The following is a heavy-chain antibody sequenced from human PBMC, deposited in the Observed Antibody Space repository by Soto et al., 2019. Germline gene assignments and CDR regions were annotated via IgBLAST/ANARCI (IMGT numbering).Heavy chain of an antibody. Sequence: ASVKVSCKASGGTFSSYAISWVRQAPGQGLEWMGGIIPIFGTANYAQKFQGRVTITADESTSTAYMELSSLRSADTAVYYCARDSGAWEYDFWSGQRRDWFDPWGQGTLVTVSS. CDR3: ARDSGAWEYDFWSGQRRDWFDP. CDR2: IIPIFGTA. D-gene: IGHD3-3*01. J-gene: IGHJ5*02. CDR1: GGTFSSYA. V-gene: IGHV1-69*13.